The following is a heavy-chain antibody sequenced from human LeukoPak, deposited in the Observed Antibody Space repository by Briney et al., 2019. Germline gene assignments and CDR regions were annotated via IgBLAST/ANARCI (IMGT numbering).Heavy chain of an antibody. J-gene: IGHJ4*02. V-gene: IGHV3-23*01. Sequence: GGSLTLSCAASGFNLSIYAMSWVRPPPGKGLEWVSAISGSGGSTYYADSVKCRFTISRDNSKNTLYLQMNGLGAEDTAVYYCAKDVGSGSVFDNWGQGNLVTVSS. D-gene: IGHD6-19*01. CDR1: GFNLSIYA. CDR2: ISGSGGST. CDR3: AKDVGSGSVFDN.